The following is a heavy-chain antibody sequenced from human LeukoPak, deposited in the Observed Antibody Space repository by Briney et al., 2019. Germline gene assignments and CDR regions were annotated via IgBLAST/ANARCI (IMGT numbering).Heavy chain of an antibody. V-gene: IGHV6-1*01. Sequence: SQTLSLTCAISGDSVSSNSAAWSWIRQSPSRGLEWLGRTYYRSKWYDDYAVSVKSRITVNPDTSKNQFSLQLNSVTPEDTAVYYCARDLTNIVATLSDAFDIWGQGTMVTVSS. CDR2: TYYRSKWYD. D-gene: IGHD5-12*01. J-gene: IGHJ3*02. CDR3: ARDLTNIVATLSDAFDI. CDR1: GDSVSSNSAA.